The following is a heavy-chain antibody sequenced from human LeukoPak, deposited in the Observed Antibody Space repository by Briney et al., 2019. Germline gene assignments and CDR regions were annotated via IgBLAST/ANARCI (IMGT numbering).Heavy chain of an antibody. Sequence: GGSLRLSCAASGFTFSNYGMSWVRQAPGKGLEWVSTISGSGSTTYNAGSVKGRFTTSRDNSNNTLYLQMNSLRAEDTAVYYCAKTEAPAAIRAGSDYWGQGTLVTVSS. CDR2: ISGSGSTT. J-gene: IGHJ4*02. D-gene: IGHD2-2*02. CDR3: AKTEAPAAIRAGSDY. V-gene: IGHV3-23*01. CDR1: GFTFSNYG.